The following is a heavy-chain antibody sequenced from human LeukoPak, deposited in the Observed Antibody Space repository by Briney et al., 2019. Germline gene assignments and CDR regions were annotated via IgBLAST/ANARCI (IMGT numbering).Heavy chain of an antibody. J-gene: IGHJ5*02. Sequence: PLASVKVSCKASGYTFTSYGISWVRQAPGQGLEWMGRIIPIFGIANYAQKFQGRVTITADKSTSTAYMELSSLRSEDTAVYYCARGGCSSTSCYTTTRNNWFDPWGQGTLVTVSS. CDR3: ARGGCSSTSCYTTTRNNWFDP. V-gene: IGHV1-69*04. D-gene: IGHD2-2*02. CDR1: GYTFTSYG. CDR2: IIPIFGIA.